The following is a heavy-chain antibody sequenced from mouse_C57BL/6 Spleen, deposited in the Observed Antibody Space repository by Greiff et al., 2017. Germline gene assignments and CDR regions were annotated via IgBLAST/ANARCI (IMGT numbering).Heavy chain of an antibody. D-gene: IGHD1-1*01. CDR3: AREGYYGSSKDFDY. J-gene: IGHJ2*01. Sequence: QVPLKQPGAELVKPGASVKMSCKASGYTFTSYWITWVKQRPGQGLEWIGDIYPGSGSTNYNEKFKSKATLTVDTSSSTAYMQLSSLTSEDSAVYYCAREGYYGSSKDFDYWGQGTTLTVSS. CDR2: IYPGSGST. CDR1: GYTFTSYW. V-gene: IGHV1-55*01.